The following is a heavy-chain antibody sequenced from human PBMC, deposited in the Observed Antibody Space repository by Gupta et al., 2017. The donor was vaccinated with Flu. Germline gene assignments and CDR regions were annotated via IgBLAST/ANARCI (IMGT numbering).Heavy chain of an antibody. D-gene: IGHD1-26*01. CDR3: AKDISGSYYFVDY. Sequence: FTISRDNSKNTLYLQMNSLRAEDTAVYYCAKDISGSYYFVDYWGQGTLVTFSS. J-gene: IGHJ4*02. V-gene: IGHV3-23*01.